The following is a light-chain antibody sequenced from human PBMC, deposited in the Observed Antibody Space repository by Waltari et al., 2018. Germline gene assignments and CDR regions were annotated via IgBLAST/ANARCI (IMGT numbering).Light chain of an antibody. J-gene: IGLJ2*01. Sequence: QSTLTQPASVSGSPGQSITISCTGTNSDVGGYNYVSWYQQLPGKAPKLLIYDVNKWPSGVSNRFSGSKSGNTASLTISGLQAEDEADYFCNSYTNRDTHVIFGGGTKLTVL. CDR3: NSYTNRDTHVI. V-gene: IGLV2-14*03. CDR2: DVN. CDR1: NSDVGGYNY.